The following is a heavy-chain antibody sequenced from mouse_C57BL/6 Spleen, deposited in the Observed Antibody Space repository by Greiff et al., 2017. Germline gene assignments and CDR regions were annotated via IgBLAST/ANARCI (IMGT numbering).Heavy chain of an antibody. CDR1: GFTFSDYG. V-gene: IGHV5-17*01. CDR3: ERRHYAIDY. Sequence: EVMLVESGGGLVKPGGSLKLSCAASGFTFSDYGMHWVRQAPEKGLEWVAYISSGSSTIYYADTVKGRFTISRDNAKNTLILQMTRLRSEDTAMYYWERRHYAIDYWGQGTSVTVSS. CDR2: ISSGSSTI. J-gene: IGHJ4*01.